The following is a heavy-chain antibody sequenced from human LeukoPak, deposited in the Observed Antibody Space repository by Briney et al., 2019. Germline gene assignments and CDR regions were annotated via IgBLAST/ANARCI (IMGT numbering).Heavy chain of an antibody. J-gene: IGHJ4*02. CDR1: GYTFTSYD. CDR2: MNPNSGNT. Sequence: GASVKVSCKASGYTFTSYDINWVRQATGQGLEWMGWMNPNSGNTGYAQKFQGRVTMTRNTSIITAYMELSSLRSEDTAVYYCARALYDFWSGYYPGGYWGQGTLVTVSS. V-gene: IGHV1-8*01. CDR3: ARALYDFWSGYYPGGY. D-gene: IGHD3-3*01.